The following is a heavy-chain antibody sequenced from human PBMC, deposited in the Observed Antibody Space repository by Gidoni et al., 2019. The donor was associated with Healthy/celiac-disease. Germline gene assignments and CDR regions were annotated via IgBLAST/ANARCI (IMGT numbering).Heavy chain of an antibody. CDR1: GGSISSYY. D-gene: IGHD3-22*01. J-gene: IGHJ6*02. Sequence: SGGSISSYYWSWIRQPPGKGLEWIGYIYYSGSTNYNPSLKSRVTISVDTSKNQFSLKLSSVTAADTAVYYCARAPYYDSFGYYYYGMDVWGQGTTVTVSS. CDR3: ARAPYYDSFGYYYYGMDV. CDR2: IYYSGST. V-gene: IGHV4-59*01.